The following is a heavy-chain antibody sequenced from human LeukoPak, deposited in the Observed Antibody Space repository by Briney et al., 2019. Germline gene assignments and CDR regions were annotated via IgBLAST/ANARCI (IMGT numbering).Heavy chain of an antibody. V-gene: IGHV3-74*01. CDR1: GFTFSSYW. CDR3: AKATIPVLLWFGEIYYFYYIDV. D-gene: IGHD3-10*01. Sequence: GGSLRLSCAASGFTFSSYWMHWVRHAPGKGLVWVSRINSDGSSTNYADSVKGRFTISRDNAKNTLYLQMNSLRAEDTAVYYFAKATIPVLLWFGEIYYFYYIDVWGKGTTVTISS. CDR2: INSDGSST. J-gene: IGHJ6*03.